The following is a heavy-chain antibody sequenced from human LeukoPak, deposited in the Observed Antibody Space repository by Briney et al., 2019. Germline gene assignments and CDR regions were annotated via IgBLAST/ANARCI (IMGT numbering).Heavy chain of an antibody. Sequence: ASVKVSCKASGYTFTGYYMHWVRQAPGQGLEWMGWINPNSGGTNYAQKFQGRVTMTRDTSISTAYMELSRLRSDDTAVYYCARDKIPYYYDSSAPRAFDYRGQGTLVTVSS. CDR2: INPNSGGT. CDR1: GYTFTGYY. CDR3: ARDKIPYYYDSSAPRAFDY. V-gene: IGHV1-2*02. J-gene: IGHJ4*02. D-gene: IGHD3-22*01.